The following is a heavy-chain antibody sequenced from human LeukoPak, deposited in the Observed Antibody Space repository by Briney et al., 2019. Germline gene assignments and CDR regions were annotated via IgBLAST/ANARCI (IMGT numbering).Heavy chain of an antibody. D-gene: IGHD6-19*01. CDR3: ARSDEITVGDSYYYYAMDV. CDR1: GFIFSNYE. J-gene: IGHJ6*04. V-gene: IGHV3-48*03. CDR2: ISRSGSTI. Sequence: GGSLRLSCVASGFIFSNYEMNWVRQAPGKGLEWLPYISRSGSTIYYADCVKGRFTISRDNAKKSLYLQMNSLRAEDTAVYFCARSDEITVGDSYYYYAMDVWGKGTTVTVSS.